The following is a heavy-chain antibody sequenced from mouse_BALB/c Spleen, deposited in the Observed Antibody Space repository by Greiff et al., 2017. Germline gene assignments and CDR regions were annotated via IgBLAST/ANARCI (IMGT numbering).Heavy chain of an antibody. CDR2: IRLKSNNYAT. J-gene: IGHJ4*01. D-gene: IGHD2-4*01. CDR1: GFTFSNYW. V-gene: IGHV6-6*02. Sequence: EVKVEESGGGLVQPGGSMKLSCVASGFTFSNYWMNWVRQSPEKGLEWVAEIRLKSNNYATHYAESVKGRFTISRDDSKSSVYLQMNNLRAEDTGIYYCTRHMITTWGDYWGQGTSVTVSS. CDR3: TRHMITTWGDY.